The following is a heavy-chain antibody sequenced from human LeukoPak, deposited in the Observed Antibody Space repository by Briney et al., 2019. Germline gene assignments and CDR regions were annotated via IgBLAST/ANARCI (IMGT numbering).Heavy chain of an antibody. CDR2: SRNKASSYTT. Sequence: GGSQRLSCAASGFKFSDHYIDWVRQAPGKGLEWVGRSRNKASSYTTEYAASVEGRFTISRDVSESSLYLQMNSLRTEDTAVYYCARTSSRGDYVRYWGQGTLVTVSS. CDR3: ARTSSRGDYVRY. J-gene: IGHJ4*02. V-gene: IGHV3-72*01. CDR1: GFKFSDHY. D-gene: IGHD4-17*01.